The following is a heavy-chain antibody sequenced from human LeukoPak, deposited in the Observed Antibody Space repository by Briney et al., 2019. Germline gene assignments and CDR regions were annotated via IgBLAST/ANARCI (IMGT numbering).Heavy chain of an antibody. V-gene: IGHV4-61*02. CDR2: IYTSGST. J-gene: IGHJ5*02. Sequence: SETLSLTCTVSGGSISSGSYYWSWIRQPAGKGLEWIGRIYTSGSTNYNPSLKSRITISVDTSKNQFSLKLSSVTAADTAVYYCARVLGRTYYDFWSGYLGSVGWFDPWGQGTLVTVSS. D-gene: IGHD3-3*01. CDR1: GGSISSGSYY. CDR3: ARVLGRTYYDFWSGYLGSVGWFDP.